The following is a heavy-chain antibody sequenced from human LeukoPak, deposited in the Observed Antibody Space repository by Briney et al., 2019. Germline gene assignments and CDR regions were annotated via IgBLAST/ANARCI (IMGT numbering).Heavy chain of an antibody. CDR3: SRASGYSSGSVDY. J-gene: IGHJ4*02. CDR1: GFTFDDHV. CDR2: FSWNSGSI. D-gene: IGHD5-18*01. V-gene: IGHV3-9*03. Sequence: GKCLRLSCAASGFTFDDHVIPWVRQAPGKVLEWDSGFSWNSGSIGYADSVNGRFTISRDNAKSNVYMQMNSLRTDDMALYYCSRASGYSSGSVDYWGQGTLVTVSS.